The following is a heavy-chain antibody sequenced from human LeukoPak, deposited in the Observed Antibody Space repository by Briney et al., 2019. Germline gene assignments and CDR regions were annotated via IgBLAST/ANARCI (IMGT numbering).Heavy chain of an antibody. Sequence: GRSLRLSCAASGFTFSSYAMSWVRQAPGKGLEYVSAISSNGGTTSYANSVKGRFTISRDNSKNTLYLQMGSLRAEDTALYYCARDLHYYVAMDVWGQGTTVTVSS. V-gene: IGHV3-64*01. CDR2: ISSNGGTT. CDR1: GFTFSSYA. J-gene: IGHJ6*02. D-gene: IGHD3-10*02. CDR3: ARDLHYYVAMDV.